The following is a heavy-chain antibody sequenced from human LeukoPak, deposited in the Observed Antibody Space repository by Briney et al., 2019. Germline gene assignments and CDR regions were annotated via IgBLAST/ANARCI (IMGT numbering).Heavy chain of an antibody. J-gene: IGHJ6*03. D-gene: IGHD1-26*01. CDR3: ARDPYSGRYGDYYYYYMDV. CDR2: ISFDGSYQ. CDR1: GFTSSPYG. V-gene: IGHV3-30*03. Sequence: TGRSLRLSCAASGFTSSPYGVHWVRQAPGKGLEWLSVISFDGSYQYFADSVRGRYTISRDNAKNSLYLQMNSLRAEDTAVYYCARDPYSGRYGDYYYYYMDVWGKGTTVTISS.